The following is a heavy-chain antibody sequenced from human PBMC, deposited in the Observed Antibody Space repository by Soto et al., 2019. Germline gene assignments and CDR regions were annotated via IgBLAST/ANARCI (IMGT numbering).Heavy chain of an antibody. V-gene: IGHV3-64D*06. CDR2: ISSNGDTT. Sequence: PGGSLRLSCSASGFIFSNYAMHWVRQAPGKGLEDVSDISSNGDTTYYADSVKGRFSISRDNSKNTLYLQMDSLRPEDTAVYYCVKDLSYGSGYYFHNALDSWGQGTMVTVSS. D-gene: IGHD3-10*01. J-gene: IGHJ4*02. CDR3: VKDLSYGSGYYFHNALDS. CDR1: GFIFSNYA.